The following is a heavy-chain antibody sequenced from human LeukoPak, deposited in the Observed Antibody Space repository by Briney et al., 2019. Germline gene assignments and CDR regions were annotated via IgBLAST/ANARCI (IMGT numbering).Heavy chain of an antibody. D-gene: IGHD1-26*01. J-gene: IGHJ3*02. CDR2: IYYSGST. CDR3: ARVIVVDAFDI. V-gene: IGHV4-30-4*08. Sequence: SETLSLTCTVSGGSISSSSYYWGWIRQPPGKGLEWIGYIYYSGSTYYNPSLKSRVTISVDTSKNQFSLKLSSVTAADTAVYYCARVIVVDAFDIWGQGTMVTVSS. CDR1: GGSISSSSYY.